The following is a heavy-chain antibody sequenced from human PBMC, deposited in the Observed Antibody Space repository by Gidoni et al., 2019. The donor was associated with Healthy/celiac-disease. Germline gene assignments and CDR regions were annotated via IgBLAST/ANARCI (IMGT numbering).Heavy chain of an antibody. CDR1: GFTFSSYS. D-gene: IGHD4-17*01. CDR3: ARDNSKAAYMTTVNTHDRVGGYFDY. J-gene: IGHJ4*02. Sequence: EVQLVESGGGLVQPGGSLRLSCAASGFTFSSYSMNWVRQAPGKGLEWVSYISSSSSTIYYADSVKGRFTISRDNAKNSLYLQMNSLRAEDTAVYYCARDNSKAAYMTTVNTHDRVGGYFDYWGQGTLVTVSS. V-gene: IGHV3-48*01. CDR2: ISSSSSTI.